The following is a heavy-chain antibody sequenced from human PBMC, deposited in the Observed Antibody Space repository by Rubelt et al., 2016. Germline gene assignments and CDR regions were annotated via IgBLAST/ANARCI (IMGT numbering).Heavy chain of an antibody. CDR1: GGSISSYY. D-gene: IGHD5-12*01. Sequence: QVQLQESGPGLVKPSETLSLTCTVSGGSISSYYWNWIRQPPGKGLEWIGTISHSGGTFYSPSLKSRVTISADTSKNQFSLKLSSVTAADTAVYYCARDVGRSGYASCSDYWGRGTLVTVSS. CDR2: ISHSGGT. J-gene: IGHJ4*02. V-gene: IGHV4-59*12. CDR3: ARDVGRSGYASCSDY.